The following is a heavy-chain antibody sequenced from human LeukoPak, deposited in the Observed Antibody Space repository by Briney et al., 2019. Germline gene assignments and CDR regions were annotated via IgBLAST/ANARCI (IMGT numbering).Heavy chain of an antibody. CDR3: ARDQNDCSGGSCYSGGGAFDI. CDR1: GFTFSSYE. Sequence: GGSLRLSCAVSGFTFSSYEMNWVRQAPGKGLEWVSYISGGGRIIYFAGSVKGRFTISRDNAKNSLYLQMKSLRAEDTAVYYCARDQNDCSGGSCYSGGGAFDIWGQGTMVTVSS. V-gene: IGHV3-48*03. D-gene: IGHD2-15*01. J-gene: IGHJ3*02. CDR2: ISGGGRII.